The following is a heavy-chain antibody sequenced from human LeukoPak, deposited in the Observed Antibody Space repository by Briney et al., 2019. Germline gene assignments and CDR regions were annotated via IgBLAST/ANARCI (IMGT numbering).Heavy chain of an antibody. CDR1: GFTFSGSA. CDR2: ISYSGANS. CDR3: ARDMQLSP. J-gene: IGHJ3*01. V-gene: IGHV3-23*01. D-gene: IGHD3-16*02. Sequence: GGSLRLSCAASGFTFSGSARSWVRQAPGGGLAWVSLISYSGANSYYTDSVRGRFTISRDNSKDTLFLQMNSLRAEDTAIYYCARDMQLSPWGLGTMVTVSS.